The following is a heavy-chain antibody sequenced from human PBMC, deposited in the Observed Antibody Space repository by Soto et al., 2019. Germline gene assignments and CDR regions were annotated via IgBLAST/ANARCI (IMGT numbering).Heavy chain of an antibody. CDR3: ARKDKSGYFNWFDP. J-gene: IGHJ5*02. CDR1: GYKFTSYW. CDR2: IFPSDSDT. V-gene: IGHV5-51*01. D-gene: IGHD3-22*01. Sequence: GESLKISCRTSGYKFTSYWIAWVRQMPGKGLEWMGIIFPSDSDTRYSPSFQGQVTISTNRSTSTVFLQWASLKASDTAVYFCARKDKSGYFNWFDPWGQGTLVTVSS.